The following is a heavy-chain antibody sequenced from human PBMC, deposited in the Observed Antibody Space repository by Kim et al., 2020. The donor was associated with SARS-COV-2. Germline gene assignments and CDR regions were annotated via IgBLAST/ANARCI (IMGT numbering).Heavy chain of an antibody. D-gene: IGHD3-16*01. Sequence: RSSPAFQGRVTISAANSISTAYLQWSSLKASDTAMYYCARRNAYNYSFDYWGQGTLVTVSS. V-gene: IGHV5-51*01. J-gene: IGHJ4*02. CDR3: ARRNAYNYSFDY.